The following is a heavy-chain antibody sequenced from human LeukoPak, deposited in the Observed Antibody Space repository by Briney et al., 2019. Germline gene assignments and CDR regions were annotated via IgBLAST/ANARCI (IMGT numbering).Heavy chain of an antibody. V-gene: IGHV3-30*18. CDR2: ISLDGSNK. Sequence: PGGALRVSRAASGLRLNKYGLHLGCPAPGKGLECGADISLDGSNKYYADSVKGPFTNSRDNSKNTLYLQMISLRAEDTAVYYCAKDSAYYDFWSGDSNYFDYWGQGTLVTVSS. CDR1: GLRLNKYG. J-gene: IGHJ4*02. CDR3: AKDSAYYDFWSGDSNYFDY. D-gene: IGHD3-3*01.